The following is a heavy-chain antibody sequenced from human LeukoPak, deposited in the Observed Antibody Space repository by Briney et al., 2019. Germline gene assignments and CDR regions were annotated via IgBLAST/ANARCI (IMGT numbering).Heavy chain of an antibody. Sequence: PGGSLRLSCAASGFTFSSYAMSWVRQAPGKGLEWVSAISGSGGSTYYADSVKGRFTISRDNAKNSLYLQMNSLRAEDTAVYYCAREKLETNAFDIWGQGTMVTVSS. D-gene: IGHD1-1*01. V-gene: IGHV3-23*01. CDR2: ISGSGGST. CDR3: AREKLETNAFDI. CDR1: GFTFSSYA. J-gene: IGHJ3*02.